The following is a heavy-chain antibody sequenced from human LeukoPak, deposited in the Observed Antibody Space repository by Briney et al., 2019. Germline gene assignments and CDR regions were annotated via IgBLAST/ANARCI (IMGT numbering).Heavy chain of an antibody. Sequence: SETLSLTCTVSGGSISSSSYYWGWIRQPPGKGLEWIGSIYYSGSTYYNPSLKSRVTISVDTSKNQFSLKLSSVTAADTAVYYCARGLLRLRFFDYWGQGTLVTVSS. CDR2: IYYSGST. V-gene: IGHV4-39*07. CDR1: GGSISSSSYY. J-gene: IGHJ4*02. D-gene: IGHD4-17*01. CDR3: ARGLLRLRFFDY.